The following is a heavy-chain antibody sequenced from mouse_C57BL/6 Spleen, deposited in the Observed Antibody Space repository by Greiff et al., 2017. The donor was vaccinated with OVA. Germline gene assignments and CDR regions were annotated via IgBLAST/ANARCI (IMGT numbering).Heavy chain of an antibody. J-gene: IGHJ2*01. D-gene: IGHD4-1*01. CDR1: GYTFTDYY. Sequence: QVQLKESGAELVRPGASVKLSCTASGYTFTDYYINWVKQRPGQGLEWIARIYPGSGNTYYNEKFKGKATLTAEKSSSTAYMQLSSLTSEDSAVYFCARQRLTGTGYFDYWGQGTTLTVSS. CDR3: ARQRLTGTGYFDY. V-gene: IGHV1-76*01. CDR2: IYPGSGNT.